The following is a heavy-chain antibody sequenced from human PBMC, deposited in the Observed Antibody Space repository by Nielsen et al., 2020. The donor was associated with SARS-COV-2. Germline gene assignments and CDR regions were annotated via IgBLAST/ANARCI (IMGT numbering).Heavy chain of an antibody. J-gene: IGHJ6*02. Sequence: GGSLRLSCTASGFTFGDYAMSWVRQAPGKGLEWVGFIRSKAYGGTTEYAASVKGRFTISRDDSKSIAYLQMSSLKTEDTAVYYCTRDGYGDPDYYYYGMDVWGQGTTVTVSS. CDR1: GFTFGDYA. CDR3: TRDGYGDPDYYYYGMDV. CDR2: IRSKAYGGTT. D-gene: IGHD4-17*01. V-gene: IGHV3-49*04.